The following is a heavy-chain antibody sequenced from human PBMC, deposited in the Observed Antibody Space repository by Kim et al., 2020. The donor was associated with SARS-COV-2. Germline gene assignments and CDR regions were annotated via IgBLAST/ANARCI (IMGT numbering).Heavy chain of an antibody. CDR2: IYYSGST. CDR3: ARGIAAREDY. V-gene: IGHV4-59*01. Sequence: SETLSLTCTVSGGSISSYYWSWIRQPPGKGLEWIGYIYYSGSTNYNPSLKSRVTISVDTSKNQFSLKLSSVTAADTAVYYCARGIAAREDYWGQGTLVTV. J-gene: IGHJ4*02. D-gene: IGHD6-6*01. CDR1: GGSISSYY.